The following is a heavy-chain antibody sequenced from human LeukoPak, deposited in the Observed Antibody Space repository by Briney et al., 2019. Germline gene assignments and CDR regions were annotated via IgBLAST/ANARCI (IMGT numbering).Heavy chain of an antibody. J-gene: IGHJ4*02. V-gene: IGHV5-51*01. CDR3: ARLVTSYFDY. CDR1: GYKFTSYW. Sequence: GESLKISCKGSGYKFTSYWIGWVRQMPGKGLEWMAIFYPGDSATTYSPSFQGQVTISADKSISTAYLQWSSLKASDTAMYYCARLVTSYFDYWGQGTLVTVSS. CDR2: FYPGDSAT. D-gene: IGHD4-11*01.